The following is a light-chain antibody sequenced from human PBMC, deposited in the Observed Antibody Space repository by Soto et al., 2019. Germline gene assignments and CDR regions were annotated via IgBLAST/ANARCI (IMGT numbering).Light chain of an antibody. J-gene: IGKJ5*01. CDR1: QTILSN. Sequence: EIVMTHSPATLSVSPGERVTLSCRASQTILSNLAWYPQKPGQAPRLLIYGASTRATGIPARFSGSGSGTEFTLTISGLQSEDFAVYYCQQRSNLPPTFGQGTRLEIK. CDR2: GAS. CDR3: QQRSNLPPT. V-gene: IGKV3-15*01.